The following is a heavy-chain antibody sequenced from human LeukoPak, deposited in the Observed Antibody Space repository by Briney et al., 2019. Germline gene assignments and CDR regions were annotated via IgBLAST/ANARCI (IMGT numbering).Heavy chain of an antibody. CDR3: ARDRFGGIDP. Sequence: SETLSLTCTVSGGSISSSSYYWGWIRQPPGKGLEWIGYIYYSGSTYYNPSLKSRVTISVDTSKNQFSLKLSSVTAADTAVYYCARDRFGGIDPWGQGTLVTVSS. CDR2: IYYSGST. V-gene: IGHV4-30-4*08. D-gene: IGHD3-3*01. CDR1: GGSISSSSYY. J-gene: IGHJ5*02.